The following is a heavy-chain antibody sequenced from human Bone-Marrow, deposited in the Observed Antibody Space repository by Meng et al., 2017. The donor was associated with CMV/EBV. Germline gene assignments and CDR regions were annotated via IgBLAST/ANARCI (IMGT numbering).Heavy chain of an antibody. J-gene: IGHJ6*02. V-gene: IGHV3-33*06. D-gene: IGHD3-3*01. CDR2: IWYDGSNK. Sequence: GQSRRLAGELLGRTAGSYGMQWVRQAPGKGLEWVAVIWYDGSNKYYADSVKGRFTISRDNSKNTLYLQMNSLRAEDTAVYYCAKALSPSYYDFWSGYSPRHGMDVWGQGTTVTVSS. CDR3: AKALSPSYYDFWSGYSPRHGMDV. CDR1: GRTAGSYG.